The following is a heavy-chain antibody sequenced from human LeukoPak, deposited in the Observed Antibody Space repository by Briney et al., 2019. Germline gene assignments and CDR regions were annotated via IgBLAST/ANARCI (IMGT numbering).Heavy chain of an antibody. Sequence: PSETLSLTCTVSGDSISFYYWSWIRQPPGKGLEWIGKIYYSGNTNYNPSLKSRVTISVDTSKNQFSLKLSSVTAADTAVYYCARVRGYSYDSSDFDYWGQGTLVTVSS. V-gene: IGHV4-59*01. CDR2: IYYSGNT. J-gene: IGHJ4*02. D-gene: IGHD5-18*01. CDR1: GDSISFYY. CDR3: ARVRGYSYDSSDFDY.